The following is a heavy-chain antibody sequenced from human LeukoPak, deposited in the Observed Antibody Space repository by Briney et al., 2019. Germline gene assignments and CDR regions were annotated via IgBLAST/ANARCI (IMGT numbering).Heavy chain of an antibody. CDR3: ARERKTGSFDY. Sequence: PGGSLRLSCAASGFTFSSYGMHWVRQAPGKGLEWVAVIWYDGSNKYYADSVKGRFTISRDNSKNTLYLQMNSLRAEDTAVYYCARERKTGSFDYWGQGTLVTVSS. D-gene: IGHD1-1*01. CDR1: GFTFSSYG. J-gene: IGHJ4*02. V-gene: IGHV3-33*01. CDR2: IWYDGSNK.